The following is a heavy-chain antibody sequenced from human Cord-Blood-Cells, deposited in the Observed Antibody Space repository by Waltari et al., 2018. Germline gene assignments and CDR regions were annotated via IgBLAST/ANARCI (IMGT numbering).Heavy chain of an antibody. CDR3: ARDMVRGVIPFTPFDYMDV. V-gene: IGHV1-69*01. CDR2: IIPIFGTA. J-gene: IGHJ6*03. Sequence: QVQLVQSGAEVKKPGSSVKVSCKASGGTFSSYAISWVRQAPGQGLEWMGGIIPIFGTANYAQKFQGRVTITADESTSTAYMELSSLRSEDTAVYYCARDMVRGVIPFTPFDYMDVWGKGTTVTVSS. CDR1: GGTFSSYA. D-gene: IGHD3-10*01.